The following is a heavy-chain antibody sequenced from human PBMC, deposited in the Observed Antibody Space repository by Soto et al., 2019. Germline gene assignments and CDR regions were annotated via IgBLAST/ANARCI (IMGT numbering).Heavy chain of an antibody. V-gene: IGHV3-23*01. Sequence: GGSLRLSCAASGFTFSSYAMSWVRQAPGKGLEWASAISGSGGSTYYADSVKGRFTISRDNSKNTLYLQMNSLRAEDTAVYYCAIAKMRYGDYWGQGTLVTVSS. D-gene: IGHD2-15*01. CDR2: ISGSGGST. CDR3: AIAKMRYGDY. CDR1: GFTFSSYA. J-gene: IGHJ4*02.